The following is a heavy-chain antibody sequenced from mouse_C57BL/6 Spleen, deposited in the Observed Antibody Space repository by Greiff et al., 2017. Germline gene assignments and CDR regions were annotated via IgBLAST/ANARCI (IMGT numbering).Heavy chain of an antibody. V-gene: IGHV1-26*01. J-gene: IGHJ4*01. CDR1: GYTFTDYY. Sequence: EVQLQQSGPELVKPGASVKISCKASGYTFTDYYMNWVKQSHGKSLEWIGDINPNNGGTSYNQKFKGKATLTVDKSSSTAYMELRSLTSEDSAVYYCARPTAQATYAMDYWGQGTSVTVSS. D-gene: IGHD3-2*02. CDR3: ARPTAQATYAMDY. CDR2: INPNNGGT.